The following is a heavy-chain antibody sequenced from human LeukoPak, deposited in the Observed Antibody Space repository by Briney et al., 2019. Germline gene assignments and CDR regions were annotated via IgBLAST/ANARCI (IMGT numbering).Heavy chain of an antibody. D-gene: IGHD2/OR15-2a*01. CDR2: ISGSGGST. CDR3: AKDQHFAISNYDY. CDR1: GFTFSSYA. Sequence: GGSLRLSCAASGFTFSSYAMSWVRQAPGKGLEWVSAISGSGGSTYYADSVKGRFTMSRDNSKNTLYLQLNSLRVEDTAVYYCAKDQHFAISNYDYWGQGTLVTVSS. J-gene: IGHJ4*02. V-gene: IGHV3-23*01.